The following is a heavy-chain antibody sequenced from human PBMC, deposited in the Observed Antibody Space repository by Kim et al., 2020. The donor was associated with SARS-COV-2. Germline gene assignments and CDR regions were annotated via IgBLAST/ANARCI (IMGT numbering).Heavy chain of an antibody. V-gene: IGHV3-21*01. CDR1: GFTFSSYS. CDR3: ARDSSGYYVSSGLGGDY. D-gene: IGHD3-22*01. Sequence: GGSLRLSCAASGFTFSSYSMNWVRQAPGKGLEWVSSISSSSSYIYYADSVKGRFTISRDNAKNSLYLQMNSLRAEDTAVYYCARDSSGYYVSSGLGGDYWGQGTLVTVSS. J-gene: IGHJ4*02. CDR2: ISSSSSYI.